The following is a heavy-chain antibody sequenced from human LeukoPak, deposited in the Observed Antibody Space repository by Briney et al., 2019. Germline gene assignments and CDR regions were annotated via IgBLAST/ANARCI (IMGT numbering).Heavy chain of an antibody. CDR2: IYRDDRT. J-gene: IGHJ5*01. D-gene: IGHD5-18*01. Sequence: GGSLRLSCAASGFTVSSNYMSWVRQAPGKGLEWVSIIYRDDRTFYADSVEDRFTISRDNSKKTLFLQMNSLRAEDTAVYYCARDLGSYVDSWGHGTLVTVSS. V-gene: IGHV3-66*01. CDR1: GFTVSSNY. CDR3: ARDLGSYVDS.